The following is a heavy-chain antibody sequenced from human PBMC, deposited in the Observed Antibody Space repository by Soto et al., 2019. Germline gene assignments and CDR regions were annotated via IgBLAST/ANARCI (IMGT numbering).Heavy chain of an antibody. CDR1: GFTFSSYG. V-gene: IGHV3-30*18. D-gene: IGHD3-3*01. J-gene: IGHJ6*02. Sequence: GGFLRLSCAASGFTFSSYGMHWVRQAPGKGLEWVAVISYDGSNKYYADSVKGRFTISRDNSKNTLYLQMNSLRAEDTAVYYCAKTYYDFWSGYHYYYGMDVWGQGTTVTVSS. CDR2: ISYDGSNK. CDR3: AKTYYDFWSGYHYYYGMDV.